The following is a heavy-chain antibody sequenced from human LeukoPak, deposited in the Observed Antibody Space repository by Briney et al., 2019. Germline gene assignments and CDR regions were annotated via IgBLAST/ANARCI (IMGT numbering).Heavy chain of an antibody. V-gene: IGHV3-7*01. D-gene: IGHD1-26*01. J-gene: IGHJ4*02. CDR2: MRRDGNEI. CDR3: AREASGSYSTNFDY. Sequence: GGSLRLSCSASGFTFSTYWMSWVRQAPGKGLEWVANMRRDGNEIYYLDSVRGRFTISRDNAKNSLYLQMNSLRAEDTAVYYCAREASGSYSTNFDYWGQGTLVTVSS. CDR1: GFTFSTYW.